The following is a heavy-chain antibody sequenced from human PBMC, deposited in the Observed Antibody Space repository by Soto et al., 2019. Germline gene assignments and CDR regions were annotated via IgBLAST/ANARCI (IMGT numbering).Heavy chain of an antibody. CDR2: IIPIFGTA. J-gene: IGHJ6*02. CDR1: GGTFSSYA. Sequence: PSVKVSCKASGGTFSSYAISWVRQAPGQGREWMGGIIPIFGTANYAQKFQGRVTITADESTSTAYMELSSLRSEDTAVYYCARGRLRLLWRPYGMDVWGQGTTVTVSS. D-gene: IGHD3-10*01. CDR3: ARGRLRLLWRPYGMDV. V-gene: IGHV1-69*13.